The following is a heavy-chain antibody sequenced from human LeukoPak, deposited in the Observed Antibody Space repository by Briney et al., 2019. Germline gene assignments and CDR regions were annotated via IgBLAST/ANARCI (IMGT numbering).Heavy chain of an antibody. CDR3: AKASYGGNSISPFDY. D-gene: IGHD4-23*01. J-gene: IGHJ4*02. V-gene: IGHV3-30*02. CDR2: IRYDGSNK. Sequence: GGSLRLSCAASGFTFSSYGMHWVRQAPGKGLEWVAFIRYDGSNKYYADSVKGRFTISRDNSKNTLYLQMNSLRAEDTAVYYCAKASYGGNSISPFDYWGQGTLVTVSS. CDR1: GFTFSSYG.